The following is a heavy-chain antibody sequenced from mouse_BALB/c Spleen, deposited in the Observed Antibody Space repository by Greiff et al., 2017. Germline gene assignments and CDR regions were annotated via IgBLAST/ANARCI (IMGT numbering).Heavy chain of an antibody. CDR2: ISSGSSTI. V-gene: IGHV5-17*02. CDR3: ARNTDDYEEAGLAY. D-gene: IGHD2-4*01. Sequence: EVKLVESGGGLVPPGGSRKLSCAASGFTFSSFGMHWVRQAPEKGLEWVAYISSGSSTIYYADTVVGRFTISRDNPKNTLFLQITSLRSEDTAMYYCARNTDDYEEAGLAYWGQGTLVTVSA. J-gene: IGHJ3*01. CDR1: GFTFSSFG.